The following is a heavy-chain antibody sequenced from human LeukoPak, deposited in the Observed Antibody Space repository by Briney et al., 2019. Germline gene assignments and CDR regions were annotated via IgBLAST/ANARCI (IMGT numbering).Heavy chain of an antibody. Sequence: GGSLRLSCAASGFTFSSYDIHWVRQAPGKGLEWVASTKYDGTNKYYGDSVKGRFTISRDNSKNTLSLQMNSLRPEDTALSYCAKDSGAFDIWGQGTMVTVSS. CDR3: AKDSGAFDI. CDR2: TKYDGTNK. CDR1: GFTFSSYD. V-gene: IGHV3-30*02. J-gene: IGHJ3*02.